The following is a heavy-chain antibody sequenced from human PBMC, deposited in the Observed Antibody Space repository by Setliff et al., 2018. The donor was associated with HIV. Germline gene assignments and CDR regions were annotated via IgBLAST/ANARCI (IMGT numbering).Heavy chain of an antibody. Sequence: GASVKVSCKASGDIFTSYYMHWVRQAPGQGPEWMGVINPSGGSTIYAQKFQGRVTMTRDTSTSTVYMELSSLRSEDTAVYYCARSRRYCSGGSCYGPGGYWGQGTLVTVS. V-gene: IGHV1-46*03. CDR2: INPSGGST. CDR1: GDIFTSYY. D-gene: IGHD2-15*01. J-gene: IGHJ4*02. CDR3: ARSRRYCSGGSCYGPGGY.